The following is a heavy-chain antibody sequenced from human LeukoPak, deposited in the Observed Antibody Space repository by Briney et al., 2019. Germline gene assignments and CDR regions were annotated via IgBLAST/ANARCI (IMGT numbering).Heavy chain of an antibody. CDR2: IDSDGSPT. CDR3: ARESQQYWSVGALDV. CDR1: EFLFSNYW. Sequence: PGGSLRLSCAASEFLFSNYWMNWVRQAPGEGLVWVSRIDSDGSPTAYADSVEGRFTISRDNAKNTLYPQMNSMRAEDTAVYYCARESQQYWSVGALDVWGQGTTVTVSS. J-gene: IGHJ6*02. V-gene: IGHV3-74*01. D-gene: IGHD2/OR15-2a*01.